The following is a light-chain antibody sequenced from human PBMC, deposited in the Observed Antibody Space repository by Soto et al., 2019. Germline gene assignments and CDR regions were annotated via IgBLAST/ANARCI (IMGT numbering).Light chain of an antibody. Sequence: AIRMTQSPSSLSASAGDRVTITCRASQGISSYLAWYQQKPGKAPKLLIYAASTLQSGVPSRFSGSGSGTDLTLTISCLQSEDFATYYCQQYYSYPWTFGQGTKADIX. CDR3: QQYYSYPWT. CDR1: QGISSY. J-gene: IGKJ1*01. V-gene: IGKV1-8*01. CDR2: AAS.